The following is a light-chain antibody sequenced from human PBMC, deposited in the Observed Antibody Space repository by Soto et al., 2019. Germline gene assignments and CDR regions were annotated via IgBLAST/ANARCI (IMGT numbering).Light chain of an antibody. J-gene: IGKJ1*01. CDR1: QGISNH. V-gene: IGKV1-17*03. CDR3: QQYDSFSVT. Sequence: DIQMTQSPSAMSASVGGSVTITCRASQGISNHLVWFQQRPGKVPKRLIYDASSLQTGVPSRFSGSGSGTDFTLTISSLQPEDFATYYCQQYDSFSVTFGQGTKVDIK. CDR2: DAS.